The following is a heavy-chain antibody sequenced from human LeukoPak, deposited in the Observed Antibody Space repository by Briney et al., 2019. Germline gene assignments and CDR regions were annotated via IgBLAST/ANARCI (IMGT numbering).Heavy chain of an antibody. CDR1: GASVSNSH. Sequence: PSETLSLTSAVSGASVSNSHWNWIRPFPGKGLEWIGCLSYTGKTDYNPSLSSRVTISLGTSNIQVSLKLKSVTAADMAVYYCSEGYFEPFAHWGPGTLVTVSS. CDR3: SEGYFEPFAH. J-gene: IGHJ4*02. V-gene: IGHV4-59*02. D-gene: IGHD2/OR15-2a*01. CDR2: LSYTGKT.